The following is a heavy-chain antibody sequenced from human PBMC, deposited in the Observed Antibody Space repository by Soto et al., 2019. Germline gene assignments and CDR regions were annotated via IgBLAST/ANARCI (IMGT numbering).Heavy chain of an antibody. V-gene: IGHV2-5*02. CDR1: GFSLSTTGVG. CDR2: IYWDDDR. D-gene: IGHD3-3*01. CDR3: AHDFWSGYYFGF. J-gene: IGHJ4*02. Sequence: SGPTLVNPTQTLTLTCTFSGFSLSTTGVGVGWIRQPPGKALEWLALIYWDDDRRYSPSLKSRVTITKDTSKNQVVLTMTNMEPVDTATYYCAHDFWSGYYFGFWGQGALVTVSS.